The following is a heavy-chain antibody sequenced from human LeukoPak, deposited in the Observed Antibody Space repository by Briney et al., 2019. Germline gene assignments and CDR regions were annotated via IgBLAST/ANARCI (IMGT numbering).Heavy chain of an antibody. CDR3: ARQGRGVYCSGGSCYSFDP. V-gene: IGHV5-10-1*01. J-gene: IGHJ5*02. CDR2: IDPSDSYT. Sequence: GESLQISCKGSGYSFTSYWISWVRQMPGKGLEWMGRIDPSDSYTNYSPSFQGHVTISADKSISTAYLQWSSLKASDTAMYYCARQGRGVYCSGGSCYSFDPWGQGTLVTVSS. CDR1: GYSFTSYW. D-gene: IGHD2-15*01.